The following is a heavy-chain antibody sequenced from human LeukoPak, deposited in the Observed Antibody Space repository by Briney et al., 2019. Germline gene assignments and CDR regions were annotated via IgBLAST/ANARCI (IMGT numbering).Heavy chain of an antibody. CDR1: GGSFSGYY. V-gene: IGHV4-34*01. CDR2: INHSGST. J-gene: IGHJ4*02. CDR3: ARELVGATTAPGY. Sequence: MSSETLSLTCAVYGGSFSGYYWSWIRQPPGKGLEWIGEINHSGSTNYNPSLKSRVTISVDTSKNQFSLKLSSVTAADTAVYYCARELVGATTAPGYWGQGTLVTVSS. D-gene: IGHD1-26*01.